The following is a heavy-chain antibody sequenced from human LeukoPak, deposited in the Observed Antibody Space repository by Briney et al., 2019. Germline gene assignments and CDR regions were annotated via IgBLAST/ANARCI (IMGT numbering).Heavy chain of an antibody. Sequence: PGGSLRLSCAASGFTFNYHPMNWVRQAPGKGLEWVSHISGSSDTIYHADSVKGRFTISRDNAKNSLYLQMNSLRAEDTAVYYCARVNGDTHQIDFWGQGTLVTVSS. J-gene: IGHJ4*02. CDR2: ISGSSDTI. CDR3: ARVNGDTHQIDF. D-gene: IGHD7-27*01. CDR1: GFTFNYHP. V-gene: IGHV3-48*01.